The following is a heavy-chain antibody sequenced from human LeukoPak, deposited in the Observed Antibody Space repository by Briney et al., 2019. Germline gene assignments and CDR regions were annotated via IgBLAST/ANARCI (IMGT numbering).Heavy chain of an antibody. CDR2: ISSSGTAI. CDR1: GFTFCSYS. Sequence: GGSLRLSCAASGFTFCSYSMNWVRQAPGKGLEWVSYISSSGTAIYYADSVKGRFTISRDNAKNSLYLQMNSLRDEDTSVYYCARYPPALRANDDWGQGALVTVSS. J-gene: IGHJ4*02. D-gene: IGHD4/OR15-4a*01. V-gene: IGHV3-48*02. CDR3: ARYPPALRANDD.